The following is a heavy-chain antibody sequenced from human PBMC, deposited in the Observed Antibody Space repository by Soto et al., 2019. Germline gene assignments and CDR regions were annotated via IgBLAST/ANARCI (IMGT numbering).Heavy chain of an antibody. CDR1: GGPISSGGYY. CDR3: ARIPDPTSLYYYYYGMDV. V-gene: IGHV4-31*03. J-gene: IGHJ6*02. Sequence: QVQLQESGPGLVKPSQTLSLTCTVSGGPISSGGYYWSWIRQHPGKGLEWIGYIYYSGSTYYNPSLKSRVTISVDTSKNQFSLKLSSVTAADTAVYYCARIPDPTSLYYYYYGMDVWGQGTTVTVSS. CDR2: IYYSGST.